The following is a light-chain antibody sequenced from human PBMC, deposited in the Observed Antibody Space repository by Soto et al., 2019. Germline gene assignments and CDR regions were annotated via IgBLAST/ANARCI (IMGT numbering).Light chain of an antibody. J-gene: IGKJ2*01. CDR3: IQTLQTPHT. V-gene: IGKV2-28*01. CDR1: QSLLYRNGYNY. Sequence: DIVMTQSPLSLPVTPGEPATISCRSSQSLLYRNGYNYLDWYLLKPGQSPQLLIYLGSDRASGVPDRFSGSGSGKDFTLKISRVEAEDAGFYYCIQTLQTPHTFDQGTKLEIK. CDR2: LGS.